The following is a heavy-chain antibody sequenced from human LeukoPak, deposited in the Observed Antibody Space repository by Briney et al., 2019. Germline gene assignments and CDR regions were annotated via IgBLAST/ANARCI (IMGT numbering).Heavy chain of an antibody. D-gene: IGHD3-10*01. CDR2: IYPGDSDT. Sequence: GESLKISCKGSGYTFDTYWIGWVRQMPGKGLEWMGIIYPGDSDTKYSPSFQGQVTISADKSISTAYLQWNSLKASDTAMYYCARLLDGSGSYAPFDIWGQGTMVTVSS. V-gene: IGHV5-51*01. J-gene: IGHJ3*02. CDR3: ARLLDGSGSYAPFDI. CDR1: GYTFDTYW.